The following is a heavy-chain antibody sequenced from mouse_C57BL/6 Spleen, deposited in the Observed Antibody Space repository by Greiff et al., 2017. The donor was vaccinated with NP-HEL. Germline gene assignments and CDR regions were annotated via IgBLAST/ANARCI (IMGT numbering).Heavy chain of an antibody. CDR1: GYTFTDYE. Sequence: VQLQQPGAELVRPGASVTLSCKASGYTFTDYEMHWVKQTPVHGLEWIGAIDPETGGTAYNQKFKGKAILTADKSSSTAYMEHRSLTSEDSAVYYCTRALDYWGQGTTLTVAS. J-gene: IGHJ2*01. V-gene: IGHV1-15*01. CDR3: TRALDY. CDR2: IDPETGGT. D-gene: IGHD3-1*01.